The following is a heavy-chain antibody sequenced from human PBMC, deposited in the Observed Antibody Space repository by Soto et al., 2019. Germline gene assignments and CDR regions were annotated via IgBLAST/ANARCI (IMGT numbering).Heavy chain of an antibody. V-gene: IGHV3-23*01. CDR3: VSWVSEHFDF. D-gene: IGHD3-16*01. CDR1: VFTFSSHA. Sequence: WWSLRLSCSVSVFTFSSHAMTWVRQAPGTGLEWVSTIDHVGANTHYADSVKGRFTISRDNSRNTVYLQMSSLRAADTALYFCVSWVSEHFDFWGQGAPVTVSS. CDR2: IDHVGANT. J-gene: IGHJ4*02.